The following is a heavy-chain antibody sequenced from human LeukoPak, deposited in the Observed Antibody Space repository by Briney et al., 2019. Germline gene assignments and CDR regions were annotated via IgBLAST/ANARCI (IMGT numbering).Heavy chain of an antibody. Sequence: GGSLRLSSAASGVTPSSYSMNSVRQAPGKGLEWVSYISSSSRTIYYADSVKGRFTIFRDNAKNSLFLQMNSLRDEDTAVYSWGRVWPRDDHGEMFEYWGQGTLVTVSS. D-gene: IGHD3-16*01. V-gene: IGHV3-48*02. CDR2: ISSSSRTI. J-gene: IGHJ4*02. CDR3: GRVWPRDDHGEMFEY. CDR1: GVTPSSYS.